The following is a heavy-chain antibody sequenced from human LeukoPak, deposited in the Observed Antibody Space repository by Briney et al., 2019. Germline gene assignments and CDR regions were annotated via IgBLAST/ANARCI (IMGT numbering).Heavy chain of an antibody. CDR3: AKELDTMFFDY. CDR2: INSDASTT. Sequence: GGSLRLSCAASGFIFGSFWMHWVRQAPGKGLVWVTRINSDASTTNYADSVKGRFTISRDNGRKSVYLQMNSLTTDDTAFYFCAKELDTMFFDYWGQGALVTVSS. CDR1: GFIFGSFW. D-gene: IGHD3-10*02. J-gene: IGHJ4*02. V-gene: IGHV3-74*01.